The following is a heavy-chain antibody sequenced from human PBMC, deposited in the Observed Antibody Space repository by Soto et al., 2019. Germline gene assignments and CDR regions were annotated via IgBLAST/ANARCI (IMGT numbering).Heavy chain of an antibody. Sequence: GGSLRLSCAASGFTFSSYWMSWVRQAPGKGLEWVANIKQDGSEKYYVDSVKGRFTISRDNAKNSLYLQTNSLRAEDTAVYYCARVREGYCSGGSCYSNYYYYGMDVWGQGTTVTVSS. CDR2: IKQDGSEK. D-gene: IGHD2-15*01. CDR3: ARVREGYCSGGSCYSNYYYYGMDV. J-gene: IGHJ6*02. V-gene: IGHV3-7*01. CDR1: GFTFSSYW.